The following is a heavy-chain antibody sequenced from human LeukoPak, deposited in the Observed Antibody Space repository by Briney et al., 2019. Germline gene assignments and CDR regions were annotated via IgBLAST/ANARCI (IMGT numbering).Heavy chain of an antibody. CDR1: GGSFSGYY. CDR2: INHSGST. Sequence: SETLSLTCAVYGGSFSGYYWSWIRQPPGKGLEWIGEINHSGSTNYNPSLKSRVTISVDTSKNQFSLKLSSVTAADTAVYYCARGTGDSGFNFDYWGQGTLVTVSS. CDR3: ARGTGDSGFNFDY. D-gene: IGHD5-12*01. J-gene: IGHJ4*02. V-gene: IGHV4-34*01.